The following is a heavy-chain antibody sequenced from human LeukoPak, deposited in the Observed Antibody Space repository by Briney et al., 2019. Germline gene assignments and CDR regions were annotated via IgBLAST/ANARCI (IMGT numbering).Heavy chain of an antibody. CDR1: GGSISSYY. CDR2: IYYSGST. J-gene: IGHJ4*02. D-gene: IGHD3-22*01. CDR3: ARTPSLGYYDY. Sequence: SETLSLTCTASGGSISSYYWSWIRQPPGKGLEWIGYIYYSGSTNYNPSLKSRVTISVDTSKNQFSLKLSSVTAADTAVYYCARTPSLGYYDYWGQGTLVTVSS. V-gene: IGHV4-59*01.